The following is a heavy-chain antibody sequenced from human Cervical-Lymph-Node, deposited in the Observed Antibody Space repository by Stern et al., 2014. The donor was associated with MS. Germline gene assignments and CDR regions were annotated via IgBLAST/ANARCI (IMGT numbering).Heavy chain of an antibody. V-gene: IGHV2-70*04. Sequence: QITLKESGPALVKPTQTLTLTCTFSGFSLSTSGMSVNWIRQPPGKALEWFALVDWEADKMYSTCMKTRLTFSKDTSKNQVVLTITDMDPMDTASYFCARAQLLVRGWGVRSSFGMDVWGQGTPVTVSS. CDR3: ARAQLLVRGWGVRSSFGMDV. CDR1: GFSLSTSGMS. CDR2: VDWEADK. D-gene: IGHD3-10*01. J-gene: IGHJ6*02.